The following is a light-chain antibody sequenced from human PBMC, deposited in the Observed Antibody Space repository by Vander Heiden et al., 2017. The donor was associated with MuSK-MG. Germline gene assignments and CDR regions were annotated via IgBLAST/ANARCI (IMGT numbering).Light chain of an antibody. CDR2: LGS. CDR3: MQALQTLRT. V-gene: IGKV2-28*01. CDR1: QSLLHSNGYNY. Sequence: EIVMTQSPRYLPVTPGEPASISCRSSQSLLHSNGYNYLDWYLQKPGQSPQVLIYLGSNRASGVPDRFSGSGSGTDFTLKISRVEAEDVGVYYCMQALQTLRTFGPGTKVDIK. J-gene: IGKJ3*01.